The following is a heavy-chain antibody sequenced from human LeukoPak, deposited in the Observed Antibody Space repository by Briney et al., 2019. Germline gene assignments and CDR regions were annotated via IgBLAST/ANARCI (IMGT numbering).Heavy chain of an antibody. D-gene: IGHD3-22*01. CDR3: ARDLDSSGYYQVVDS. J-gene: IGHJ4*02. CDR1: GFTFSSYA. Sequence: GGSLRLSCADSGFTFSSYAMSWVRQAPGKGLEWVSLISTSGRTHYADSVQGRFTISRDNSKNTLSLHMNSLRAEDTAVYYCARDLDSSGYYQVVDSWGQGALVPVSS. CDR2: ISTSGRT. V-gene: IGHV3-23*01.